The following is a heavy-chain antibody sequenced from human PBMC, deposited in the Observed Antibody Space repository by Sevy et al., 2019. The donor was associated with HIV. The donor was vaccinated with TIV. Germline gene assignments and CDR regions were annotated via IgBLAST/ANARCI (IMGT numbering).Heavy chain of an antibody. V-gene: IGHV3-21*01. Sequence: GGSLRLSCAASGFTFSSYSMNWVRQAPGKGLEWVSSISSSSSYIYYADSVKGGFTIPRDNAKNSLYLQMNSLRAEVTAVYYCARDPRTAAAGTRYFDYWGQGTLVTVSS. J-gene: IGHJ4*02. CDR3: ARDPRTAAAGTRYFDY. D-gene: IGHD6-13*01. CDR1: GFTFSSYS. CDR2: ISSSSSYI.